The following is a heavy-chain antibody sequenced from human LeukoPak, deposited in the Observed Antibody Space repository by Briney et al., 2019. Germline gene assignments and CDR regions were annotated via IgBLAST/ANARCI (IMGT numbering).Heavy chain of an antibody. V-gene: IGHV1-69*06. J-gene: IGHJ4*02. Sequence: SVKVSCKASGGTFSSYAISWVRQAPGQGLEWMGGIIPIFGTANYAQKFQGRVTITADKSTSTAYMELSSLRSEDTAVCYCARLRIAAAGTGDYWGQGTLVTVSS. CDR2: IIPIFGTA. CDR1: GGTFSSYA. D-gene: IGHD6-13*01. CDR3: ARLRIAAAGTGDY.